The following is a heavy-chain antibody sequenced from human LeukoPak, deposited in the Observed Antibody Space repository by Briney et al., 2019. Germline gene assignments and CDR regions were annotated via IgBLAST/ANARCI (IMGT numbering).Heavy chain of an antibody. CDR3: AKDYLDYYYYYGMDV. CDR2: IGGSDSGT. J-gene: IGHJ6*02. CDR1: GFTFSKYA. Sequence: GGSLRLSCAASGFTFSKYAMSWVRQAPGKGLEWVSGIGGSDSGTYYADTVKGRFTISRDNSKNTLYLQMNGLRAEDTAVYYCAKDYLDYYYYYGMDVWCQGTTVTVSS. V-gene: IGHV3-23*01.